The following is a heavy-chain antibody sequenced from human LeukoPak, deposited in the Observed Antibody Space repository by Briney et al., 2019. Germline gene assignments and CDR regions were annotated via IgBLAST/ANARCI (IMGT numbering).Heavy chain of an antibody. V-gene: IGHV3-53*01. J-gene: IGHJ4*02. CDR3: AILDYYDSSGSPFDY. Sequence: GGSLRLSCAASGFTVSSKYMTWVRQAPGKGLEWVSVIYRGGNTYYADSVKGRFTISRDNAKNSLYLQMNSLRAEDTALYYCAILDYYDSSGSPFDYWGQGTLVTVSS. CDR2: IYRGGNT. D-gene: IGHD3-22*01. CDR1: GFTVSSKY.